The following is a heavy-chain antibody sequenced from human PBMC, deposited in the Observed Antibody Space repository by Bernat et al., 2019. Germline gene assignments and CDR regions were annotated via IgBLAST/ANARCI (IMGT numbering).Heavy chain of an antibody. CDR1: GGSISSGSYY. D-gene: IGHD4-17*01. Sequence: QVQLQESGPRLVKPSQTLSLTCTVSGGSISSGSYYWGWIRQPPGKGLEWIGSIYYSGSTYYNPSLKSRVTISIDTSKIQFSLKLTSMTAADTAVYYCAKVPNPYGDHSDVPILWGQGTLVTVSS. CDR2: IYYSGST. CDR3: AKVPNPYGDHSDVPIL. V-gene: IGHV4-39*07. J-gene: IGHJ4*02.